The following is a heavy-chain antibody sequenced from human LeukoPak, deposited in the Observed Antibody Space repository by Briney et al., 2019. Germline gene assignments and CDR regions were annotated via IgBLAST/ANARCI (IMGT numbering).Heavy chain of an antibody. Sequence: GGSLRLSCTVSGFTVSSNSMSWVRQAPGKGLEWVSFIYSDNTYYADSVKGRFTISRVNSKNTLYLQMNTLRAEDTAEYYCARDSGRREDYWGQGTPVTVSS. V-gene: IGHV3-53*01. D-gene: IGHD3-10*01. CDR3: ARDSGRREDY. J-gene: IGHJ4*02. CDR1: GFTVSSNS. CDR2: IYSDNT.